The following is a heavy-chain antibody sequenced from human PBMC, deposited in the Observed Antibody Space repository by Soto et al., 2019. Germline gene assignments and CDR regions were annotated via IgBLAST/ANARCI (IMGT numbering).Heavy chain of an antibody. J-gene: IGHJ4*01. V-gene: IGHV1-18*01. CDR2: VSAYNGER. Sequence: QVQLVQSGAEVKKPGASVKVSCKASGYTFTNYGINWVRQAPGQGLEWLGWVSAYNGERSYAQRVQARVIMTTETTTTTAYMEWRSLSTDDTASYYCSRGTSKPATGDYWGQGTLVTVSS. CDR1: GYTFTNYG. D-gene: IGHD2-2*01. CDR3: SRGTSKPATGDY.